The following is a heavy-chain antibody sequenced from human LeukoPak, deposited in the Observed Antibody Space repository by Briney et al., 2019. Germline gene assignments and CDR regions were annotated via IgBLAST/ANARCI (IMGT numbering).Heavy chain of an antibody. CDR2: IYYSGST. CDR1: GDSISSGGYY. CDR3: ARVVPTYGDYARSYFDY. D-gene: IGHD4-17*01. Sequence: SETLSLTCTVSGDSISSGGYYWSWIRQHPGRGLEWIGYIYYSGSTYYNPSLKSRLTISVDTSKNQFSLNLNSVTAADTAVYYCARVVPTYGDYARSYFDYWGQGTLVTVSS. J-gene: IGHJ4*02. V-gene: IGHV4-31*03.